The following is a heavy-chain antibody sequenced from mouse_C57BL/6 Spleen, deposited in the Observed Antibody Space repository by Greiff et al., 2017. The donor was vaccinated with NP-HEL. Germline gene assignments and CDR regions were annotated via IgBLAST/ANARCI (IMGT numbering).Heavy chain of an antibody. V-gene: IGHV1-82*01. CDR2: IYPGDGDT. Sequence: QVQLKQSGPELAKPGASVKISCKASGYAFSSSWMNWVKQRPGKGLEWIGRIYPGDGDTNYNGKFKGKATLTADKSSSTAYMQLSSLTSEDSAVYFCAREGYYFDYWGQGTTLTVSS. J-gene: IGHJ2*01. CDR1: GYAFSSSW. CDR3: AREGYYFDY.